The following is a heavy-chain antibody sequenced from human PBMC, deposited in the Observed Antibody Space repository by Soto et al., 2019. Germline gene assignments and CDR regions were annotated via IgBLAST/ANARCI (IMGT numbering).Heavy chain of an antibody. Sequence: PSETLSLTCAVYGWSFSGYDWTWIRQHPGAGLERNGEINHSGSSKYKPSKQSRVTISVDSSKNQFSLKLTFVTAADTAVYYCARDPYSLYYYDSSGTNAFDIWGQGTMVT. CDR2: INHSGSS. V-gene: IGHV4-34*01. CDR1: GWSFSGYD. D-gene: IGHD3-22*01. J-gene: IGHJ3*02. CDR3: ARDPYSLYYYDSSGTNAFDI.